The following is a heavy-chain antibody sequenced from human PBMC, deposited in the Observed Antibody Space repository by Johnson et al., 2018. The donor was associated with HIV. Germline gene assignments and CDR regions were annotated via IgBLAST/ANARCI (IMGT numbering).Heavy chain of an antibody. Sequence: VQLVESGGGLVKPGGSLRLSCAASGFTFSDYYMSWIRQAPGKGLEWVSFISSSGGTIYYADSVKGRFTISRDNAKNSLYLQMNSLRAEDTAVYYCAGYRILYWKAFDIWGQGTMVTVSS. CDR3: AGYRILYWKAFDI. V-gene: IGHV3-11*04. CDR1: GFTFSDYY. D-gene: IGHD2/OR15-2a*01. J-gene: IGHJ3*02. CDR2: ISSSGGTI.